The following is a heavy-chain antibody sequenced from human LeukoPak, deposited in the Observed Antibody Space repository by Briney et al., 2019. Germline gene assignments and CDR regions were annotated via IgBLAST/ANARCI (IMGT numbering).Heavy chain of an antibody. CDR3: ARLLMGARDWFDP. CDR1: GGSLSSYY. V-gene: IGHV4-59*08. CDR2: IYYSGST. D-gene: IGHD1-26*01. Sequence: PQTLSLTCTVAGGSLSSYYWSWIRQPPGKGREWMGYIYYSGSTNYNPSLKSRVTISVDTSKNQFSLKLSSVTAADTAVYYCARLLMGARDWFDPWGQGTLVTVSS. J-gene: IGHJ5*02.